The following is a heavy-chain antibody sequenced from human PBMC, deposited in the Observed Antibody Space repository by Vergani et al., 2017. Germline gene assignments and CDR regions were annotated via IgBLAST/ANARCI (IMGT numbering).Heavy chain of an antibody. V-gene: IGHV3-9*01. Sequence: EVQLVESGGGLVQPGRSLRLSCAASGFTFDDYAMHWVRQAPGKGLEWVSGISWNSGSIGDADSVKGRFTISRDHAKNSLYLPMNSLRAEDTALYYCAKDQDGDYLYYFDYGGQGTLVTVSS. D-gene: IGHD4-17*01. CDR2: ISWNSGSI. CDR1: GFTFDDYA. J-gene: IGHJ4*02. CDR3: AKDQDGDYLYYFDY.